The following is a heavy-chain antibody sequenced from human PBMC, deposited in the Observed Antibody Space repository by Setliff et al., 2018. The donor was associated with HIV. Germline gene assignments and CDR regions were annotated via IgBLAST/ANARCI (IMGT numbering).Heavy chain of an antibody. J-gene: IGHJ4*02. V-gene: IGHV4-38-2*02. CDR2: INHGGGT. CDR3: ATFCVSTATTQDY. Sequence: SETLSLTCTVSGGSISSGYYWGWIRQSPGKGLEWSGEINHGGGTKYNPSLKRRVTVSLDMSKTQFSLKLTSLTAADTGVYYCATFCVSTATTQDYWGQGTLVTVSS. CDR1: GGSISSGYY. D-gene: IGHD4-17*01.